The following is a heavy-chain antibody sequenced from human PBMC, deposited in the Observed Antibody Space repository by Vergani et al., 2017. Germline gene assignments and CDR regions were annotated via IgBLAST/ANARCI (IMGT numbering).Heavy chain of an antibody. CDR2: ISPHTGRT. CDR1: GYTFRNKD. D-gene: IGHD5-24*01. CDR3: ARGGPEWWLQLDY. V-gene: IGHV1-18*01. Sequence: QIQLVQSAAEVKKPGAALNVSCKASGYTFRNKDISWLRQAPGQGLEWMGSISPHTGRTNTAQQFQDRVIMTTDTSTSTAYMELSSLRSEDTAVYYCARGGPEWWLQLDYWGQGTLVTVSS. J-gene: IGHJ4*02.